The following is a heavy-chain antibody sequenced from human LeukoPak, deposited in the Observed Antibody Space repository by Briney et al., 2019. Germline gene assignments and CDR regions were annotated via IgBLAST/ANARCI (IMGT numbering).Heavy chain of an antibody. V-gene: IGHV1-69*06. CDR3: AGGDTYYYDSSGYYSSMDV. J-gene: IGHJ6*03. Sequence: ASVKVSCKVSGGTFSSYAISWVRQAPGQGLEWMGGIIPIFGTANYAQKSQGRVTITADKSTSTAYMELSSLRSEDTAVYYCAGGDTYYYDSSGYYSSMDVWGKGTTVTVSS. CDR2: IIPIFGTA. CDR1: GGTFSSYA. D-gene: IGHD3-22*01.